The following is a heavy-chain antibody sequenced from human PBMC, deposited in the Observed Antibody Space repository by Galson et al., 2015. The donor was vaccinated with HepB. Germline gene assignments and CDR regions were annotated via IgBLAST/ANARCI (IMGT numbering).Heavy chain of an antibody. CDR1: GYTFTSYD. D-gene: IGHD6-6*01. Sequence: SVKVSCKASGYTFTSYDINWVRQATGQGLEWMGWMNPNSGNTGYAQKFQGRVTMTRNTSISTAYMELSSLRSEDTAVYYCARGFRSIAARRGVLYYYYMDVWGKGTTVTVSS. J-gene: IGHJ6*03. V-gene: IGHV1-8*01. CDR3: ARGFRSIAARRGVLYYYYMDV. CDR2: MNPNSGNT.